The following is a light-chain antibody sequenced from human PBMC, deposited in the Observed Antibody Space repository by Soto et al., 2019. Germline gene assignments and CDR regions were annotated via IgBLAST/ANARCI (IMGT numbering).Light chain of an antibody. J-gene: IGKJ4*01. Sequence: EIVLTQSPGTLSLSPGERATLSCRASRSVGTFLAWYQQKPGQAPRLLIYGASSRATVIPDRFSGSGSGTDFTLTISRLEPEDFAVYYCQQYSNSPPLTFGGGTKVYIK. CDR1: RSVGTF. V-gene: IGKV3-20*01. CDR2: GAS. CDR3: QQYSNSPPLT.